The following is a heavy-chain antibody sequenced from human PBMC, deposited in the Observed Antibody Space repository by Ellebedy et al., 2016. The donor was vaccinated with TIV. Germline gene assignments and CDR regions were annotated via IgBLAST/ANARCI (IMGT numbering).Heavy chain of an antibody. CDR3: ARGRTVVTRAFDY. CDR2: IRAYNGNT. Sequence: ASVKVSCKASGYTFTSYGITWVRQAPGQGLEWMGWIRAYNGNTNYAQKLQGRVTMTTDTSTSTAYMELSSLRSEDTAVYYCARGRTVVTRAFDYWGQGTLVTVSS. J-gene: IGHJ4*02. CDR1: GYTFTSYG. V-gene: IGHV1-18*01. D-gene: IGHD4-23*01.